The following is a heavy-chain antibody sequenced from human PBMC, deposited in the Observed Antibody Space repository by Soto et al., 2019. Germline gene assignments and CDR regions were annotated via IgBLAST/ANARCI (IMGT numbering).Heavy chain of an antibody. J-gene: IGHJ4*02. D-gene: IGHD3-10*01. Sequence: SETLSLTCTVSGGSISSYYWSWIRQPPGKGLEWIGYIYYSGSTNYNPPLKSRVTISIDTSKNQFSLKLSSVTAADTAVYYCARGYYGSGSYLDYWGQGTLVTVAS. CDR3: ARGYYGSGSYLDY. CDR2: IYYSGST. V-gene: IGHV4-59*01. CDR1: GGSISSYY.